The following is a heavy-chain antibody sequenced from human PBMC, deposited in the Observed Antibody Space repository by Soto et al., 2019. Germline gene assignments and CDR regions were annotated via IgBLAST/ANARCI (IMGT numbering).Heavy chain of an antibody. D-gene: IGHD5-12*01. CDR1: GDSVSSNSAA. CDR2: TYYRSKWYN. CDR3: ARESWQVVATFDVGSPLPVYSMDV. J-gene: IGHJ6*02. Sequence: SQTLSLTCVISGDSVSSNSAAWNWIRQSPSRGLEWLGRTYYRSKWYNDYAVSVKSRITINPDTSKNQFSLQLNSVTPEDTAVYYCARESWQVVATFDVGSPLPVYSMDVWGQGTTVTVSS. V-gene: IGHV6-1*01.